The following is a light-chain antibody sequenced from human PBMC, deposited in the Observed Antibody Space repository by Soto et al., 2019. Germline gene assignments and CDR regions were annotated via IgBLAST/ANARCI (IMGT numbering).Light chain of an antibody. CDR3: QQFSSSSYT. CDR1: QSVSSSY. V-gene: IGKV3-20*01. CDR2: SAS. J-gene: IGKJ2*01. Sequence: DIVVTQSPGALSLSPGDRATLSCRDSQSVSSSYLAWYQQKPGQPTRLLIYSASSRATGIPDRFSGSGSGTDFTLTISRLEPEDFAVYYCQQFSSSSYTFVQGTKLEIK.